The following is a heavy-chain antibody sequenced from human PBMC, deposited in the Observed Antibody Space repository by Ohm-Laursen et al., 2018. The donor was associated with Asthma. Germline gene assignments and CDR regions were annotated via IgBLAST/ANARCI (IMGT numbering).Heavy chain of an antibody. CDR3: ARIGPEWELPGREYSLHH. V-gene: IGHV3-21*01. Sequence: GSLRLSCAASGYTFSRYSIHWVRQFPGKGLEWVASISTASTFIYYADSVRGRFTTSRDNANDLVYLQMNDLRAEDTALYYCARIGPEWELPGREYSLHHWGEGTLVTVSS. CDR1: GYTFSRYS. CDR2: ISTASTFI. J-gene: IGHJ1*01. D-gene: IGHD1-26*01.